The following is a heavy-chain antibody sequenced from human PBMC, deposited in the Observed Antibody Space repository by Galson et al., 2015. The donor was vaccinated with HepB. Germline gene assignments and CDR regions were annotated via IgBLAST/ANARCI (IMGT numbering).Heavy chain of an antibody. Sequence: SLRLSCAASGFTFSSYAMHWVRQAPGKGLEWVAVISYDGSNKYYADSVKGRFTISRDNSKNTLYLQMNSLRAEDTAVYYCARSSRITMVRGVRNGGAFDIWGQGTMVTVSS. CDR2: ISYDGSNK. D-gene: IGHD3-10*01. J-gene: IGHJ3*02. V-gene: IGHV3-30-3*01. CDR1: GFTFSSYA. CDR3: ARSSRITMVRGVRNGGAFDI.